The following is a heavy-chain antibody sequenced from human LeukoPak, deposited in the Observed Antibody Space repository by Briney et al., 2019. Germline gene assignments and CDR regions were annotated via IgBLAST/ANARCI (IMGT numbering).Heavy chain of an antibody. V-gene: IGHV3-23*01. D-gene: IGHD6-19*01. CDR2: ISASGGNT. Sequence: GGSLRLSCAASGFTFSSYAISWVRQAPGKGLEWVSAISASGGNTYYADSVKGRFTISRDNSKNTLYLQMNSLRAEDTAIYYCAKATYSSGWHVRDYWGLGTLVTASS. CDR3: AKATYSSGWHVRDY. J-gene: IGHJ4*02. CDR1: GFTFSSYA.